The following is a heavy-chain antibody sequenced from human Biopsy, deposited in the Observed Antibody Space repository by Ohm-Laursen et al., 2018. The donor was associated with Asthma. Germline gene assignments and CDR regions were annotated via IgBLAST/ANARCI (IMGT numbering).Heavy chain of an antibody. Sequence: SLRLSCSASGFTFSNYGMHWVRQAPGKGLDWVAVISFDGSNKNYTDSVKGRFTISRDNSRNTLHLQMSSLRSEDTAVYFCARGAYYDFWSGYSRPIPGEYGMDVWGQGTTVTV. J-gene: IGHJ6*02. D-gene: IGHD3-3*01. CDR2: ISFDGSNK. V-gene: IGHV3-30*03. CDR3: ARGAYYDFWSGYSRPIPGEYGMDV. CDR1: GFTFSNYG.